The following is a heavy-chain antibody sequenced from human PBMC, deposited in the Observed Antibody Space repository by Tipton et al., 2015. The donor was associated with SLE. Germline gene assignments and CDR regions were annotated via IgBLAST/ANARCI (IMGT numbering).Heavy chain of an antibody. CDR2: INHRGMT. D-gene: IGHD6-19*01. CDR1: GGSIRSSSYY. V-gene: IGHV4-39*01. Sequence: TLSLTCTVSGGSIRSSSYYWGWIRQPPGKGLEWVGEINHRGMTNYNPSLKSRVTISVDTSKNQFSLKLSSVTAADTAVYYCARHVWWSGRTVAALYGMDVWGQGTTVTVSS. J-gene: IGHJ6*02. CDR3: ARHVWWSGRTVAALYGMDV.